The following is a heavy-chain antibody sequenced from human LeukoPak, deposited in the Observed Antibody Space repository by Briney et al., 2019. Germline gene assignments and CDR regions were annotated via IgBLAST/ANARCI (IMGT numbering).Heavy chain of an antibody. CDR3: ARSTAGSYCDY. J-gene: IGHJ4*02. Sequence: GGSLRLSCAASGFTFDEYCMSWVRQAPGKGLEWVSGINWNGGSTGYADSVKGRFTISIDNAKNSLYLQMNSLRAEDTALYYCARSTAGSYCDYWGQGTLATVSS. CDR2: INWNGGST. D-gene: IGHD1-1*01. CDR1: GFTFDEYC. V-gene: IGHV3-20*04.